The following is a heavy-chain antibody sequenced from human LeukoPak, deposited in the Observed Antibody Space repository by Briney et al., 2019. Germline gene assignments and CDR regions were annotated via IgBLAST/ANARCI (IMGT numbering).Heavy chain of an antibody. CDR1: GGSFSGYY. V-gene: IGHV4-34*01. Sequence: SETLSLTCAVYGGSFSGYYWSWIRQPPGKGLEWIGEINHSGSTNYNPSLKSRVTISVDTSKNQFSLKLSSVTAADTAVYYCARGQYSSGGSCYSDWFDPWGQGTLVTASS. CDR2: INHSGST. CDR3: ARGQYSSGGSCYSDWFDP. D-gene: IGHD2-15*01. J-gene: IGHJ5*02.